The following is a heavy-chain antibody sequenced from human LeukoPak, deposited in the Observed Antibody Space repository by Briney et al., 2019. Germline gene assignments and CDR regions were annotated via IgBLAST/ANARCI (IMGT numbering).Heavy chain of an antibody. V-gene: IGHV1-2*06. CDR2: INRNSGGT. CDR1: GYMFTGYY. J-gene: IGHJ3*02. Sequence: ASVKVSCKASGYMFTGYYMHWVRQAPGQGLEWMGRINRNSGGTDYAQKFQGRVTMTRDTSISTVYMELSRLRSDDTAVYYCARAGFTIVVPGAIYFDGFDIWGQGTTVTVSS. CDR3: ARAGFTIVVPGAIYFDGFDI. D-gene: IGHD2-2*01.